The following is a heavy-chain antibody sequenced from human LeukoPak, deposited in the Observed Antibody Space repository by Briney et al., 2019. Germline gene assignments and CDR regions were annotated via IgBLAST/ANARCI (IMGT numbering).Heavy chain of an antibody. CDR1: GGSFSGYY. CDR2: INHSGST. Sequence: SETLSLTCAVYGGSFSGYYWSWMRQPPGKGLEWIGEINHSGSTNYNPSLKSRVTISVDTSKNQFSLKLSSVTAADTAVYYCAREPRDILTGYYKEGNWFDPWGQGTLVTVSS. D-gene: IGHD3-9*01. CDR3: AREPRDILTGYYKEGNWFDP. V-gene: IGHV4-34*01. J-gene: IGHJ5*02.